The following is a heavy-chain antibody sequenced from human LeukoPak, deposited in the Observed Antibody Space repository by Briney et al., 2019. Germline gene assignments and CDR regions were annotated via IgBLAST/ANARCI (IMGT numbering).Heavy chain of an antibody. V-gene: IGHV5-51*01. CDR3: ARSGSLGTFDI. Sequence: GESLKISCKGSGYSFTNYWIGWVRQMPGKGLEWMWIIYPGDSDTRYSPSFQGQVTISPDKSISTAYLQWSSLRTSETAMYYCARSGSLGTFDIWGQGTLVTVSS. J-gene: IGHJ3*02. D-gene: IGHD1-26*01. CDR2: IYPGDSDT. CDR1: GYSFTNYW.